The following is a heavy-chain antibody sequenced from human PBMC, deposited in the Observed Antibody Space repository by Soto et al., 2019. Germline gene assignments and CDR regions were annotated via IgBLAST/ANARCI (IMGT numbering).Heavy chain of an antibody. CDR2: ISGSGGNT. CDR1: GFTFSPYA. V-gene: IGHV3-23*01. J-gene: IGHJ6*02. D-gene: IGHD3-16*01. CDR3: AKGLRRLLIPQYYYGLDV. Sequence: GGSLRLSCAASGFTFSPYAMTWVRQAPGKGLEWVSSISGSGGNTNYADSVKGRFTVSRDNSKRTLSLQMNSLTEEDTAIYYCAKGLRRLLIPQYYYGLDVWGRGLTVTVSS.